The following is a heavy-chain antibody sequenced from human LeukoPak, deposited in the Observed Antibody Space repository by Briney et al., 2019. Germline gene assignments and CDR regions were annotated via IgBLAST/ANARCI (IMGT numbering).Heavy chain of an antibody. J-gene: IGHJ4*02. CDR1: GFTFSSYA. CDR3: ARDCNSYGHPDYYFDY. Sequence: PGGSLRLSCAASGFTFSSYAMHWVRQAPGKGLEWVAVISYDGSNKYYADSVKGRLTISRDNSKNTLYLQMNSLRAEDTAVYYCARDCNSYGHPDYYFDYWGQGTLVTVSS. D-gene: IGHD5-18*01. V-gene: IGHV3-30*04. CDR2: ISYDGSNK.